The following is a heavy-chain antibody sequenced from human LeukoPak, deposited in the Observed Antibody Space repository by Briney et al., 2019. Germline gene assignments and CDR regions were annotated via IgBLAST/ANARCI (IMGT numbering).Heavy chain of an antibody. Sequence: SETLSLTCTVSGVSFISSSYDWGWIRQPPGKGLEWIVSINYSGSTDYNPSLKSRVTISVDASKNQFSLKMSSVTAADTAVYYCARHFDNWGQGTLVTVSS. CDR3: ARHFDN. CDR2: INYSGST. V-gene: IGHV4-39*01. CDR1: GVSFISSSYD. J-gene: IGHJ4*02.